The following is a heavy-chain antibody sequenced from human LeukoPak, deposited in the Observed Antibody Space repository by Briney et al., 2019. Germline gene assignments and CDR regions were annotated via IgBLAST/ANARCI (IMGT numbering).Heavy chain of an antibody. CDR2: IYYSGST. J-gene: IGHJ5*02. CDR1: GGSIRGADYY. D-gene: IGHD1-7*01. Sequence: SETLSLTCTVSGGSIRGADYYWSWIRHHPGKGLEWIGYIYYSGSTYYNPSLKSRITISVDTSKNHFSLKLISVTAADTAVYYCARVELRRGLRWFDPWGQGTLVTVSS. V-gene: IGHV4-31*03. CDR3: ARVELRRGLRWFDP.